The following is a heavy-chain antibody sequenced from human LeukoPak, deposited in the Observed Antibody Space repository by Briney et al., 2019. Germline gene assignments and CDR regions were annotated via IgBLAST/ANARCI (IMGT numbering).Heavy chain of an antibody. CDR1: GFTFSDYY. D-gene: IGHD2-15*01. CDR3: AKESDVVVVAVTFYYFDY. J-gene: IGHJ4*02. CDR2: ISSSSSYT. Sequence: PGGSLRLSCAASGFTFSDYYMSWIRQAPGKGLEWVSYISSSSSYTNYADSVKGRFTISRDNAKNTLYLQMNSLRAEDTAVYYCAKESDVVVVAVTFYYFDYWGQGTLVTVSS. V-gene: IGHV3-11*05.